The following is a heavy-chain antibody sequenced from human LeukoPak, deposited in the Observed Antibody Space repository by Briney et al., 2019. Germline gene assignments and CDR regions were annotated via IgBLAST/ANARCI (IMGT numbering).Heavy chain of an antibody. CDR3: ARPPHSSSSA. CDR1: GGSISSSSYY. D-gene: IGHD6-6*01. Sequence: KTSETLSLTCTVSGGSISSSSYYWGWIRQPPGKGLEWIGSIYYSGSTYYNPSLKSRVTISVDTSKNKFSLKLSSVTAAYTAVYYCARPPHSSSSAWGQGTLVTVSS. J-gene: IGHJ5*02. CDR2: IYYSGST. V-gene: IGHV4-39*01.